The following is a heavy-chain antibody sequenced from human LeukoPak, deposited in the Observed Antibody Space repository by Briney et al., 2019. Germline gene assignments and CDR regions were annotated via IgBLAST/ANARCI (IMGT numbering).Heavy chain of an antibody. Sequence: ASVKVSCKASGYTFTGYYMHWVRQAPGQGLEWMGWINPNSGGTNYAQKFQGRVTMTRDTSISTAYMELSRQRSDDTAVYYCARDVPKYYYDSSGYYQYYFDYWGQGTLVTVSS. CDR2: INPNSGGT. CDR3: ARDVPKYYYDSSGYYQYYFDY. CDR1: GYTFTGYY. V-gene: IGHV1-2*02. J-gene: IGHJ4*02. D-gene: IGHD3-22*01.